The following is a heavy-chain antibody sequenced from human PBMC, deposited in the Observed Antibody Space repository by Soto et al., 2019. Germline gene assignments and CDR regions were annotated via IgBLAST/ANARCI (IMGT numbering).Heavy chain of an antibody. CDR2: VSGSGGST. Sequence: EVQLLESGGGLVQPGGSLRLSCAASGFTFSSYAMSWVRQAPGKGLEWISAVSGSGGSTYYADSVKGRFTISRDNSMDTLYLQMNNLRAEDTAVYYCAKPPDYNWNDYWGQGTLVTVSS. V-gene: IGHV3-23*01. J-gene: IGHJ4*02. CDR3: AKPPDYNWNDY. CDR1: GFTFSSYA. D-gene: IGHD1-20*01.